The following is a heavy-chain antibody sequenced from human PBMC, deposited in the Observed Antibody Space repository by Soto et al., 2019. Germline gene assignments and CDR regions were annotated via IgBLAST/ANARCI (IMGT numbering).Heavy chain of an antibody. CDR2: ISYDGSYK. Sequence: QVQLVESGGGVVQPGRSLRLSCAASGFTFSSYGMHWVRQAPGKGLEWVAVISYDGSYKYYADSMKGRVTISRDNSKNTLYVQMNSLRAEDTAVYYCAKEGSVVATTPYFDYWGQGTLVTVSS. D-gene: IGHD5-12*01. CDR3: AKEGSVVATTPYFDY. J-gene: IGHJ4*02. CDR1: GFTFSSYG. V-gene: IGHV3-30*18.